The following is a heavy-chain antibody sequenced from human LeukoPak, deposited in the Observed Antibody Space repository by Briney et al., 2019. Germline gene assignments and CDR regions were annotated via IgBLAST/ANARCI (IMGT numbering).Heavy chain of an antibody. CDR2: IVGSGDT. Sequence: GGSLRLSCAASGFSISTYAMSWVRQAPGKGLEWGSGIVGSGDTDYADAVQGRFTISKDNSKNIGYLQMNSLRAEDTAVYYCAKDAVYGDGYWEFDYWGQGNPVTVSS. V-gene: IGHV3-23*01. J-gene: IGHJ4*02. D-gene: IGHD5-24*01. CDR3: AKDAVYGDGYWEFDY. CDR1: GFSISTYA.